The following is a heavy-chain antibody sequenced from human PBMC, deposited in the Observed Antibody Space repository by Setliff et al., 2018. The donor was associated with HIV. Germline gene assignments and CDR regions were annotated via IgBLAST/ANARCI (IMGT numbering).Heavy chain of an antibody. Sequence: ASVKVSCKASGFTFTNYAIHWVRQAPGQRLEWMGWINVDSGNTKYLQDLQGRVTITKDRSVSTAYMEVSNLRSEDMAVYYCARERDSNGYQFDYWGQGTLVTVSS. CDR3: ARERDSNGYQFDY. J-gene: IGHJ4*02. D-gene: IGHD3-22*01. V-gene: IGHV1-3*03. CDR2: INVDSGNT. CDR1: GFTFTNYA.